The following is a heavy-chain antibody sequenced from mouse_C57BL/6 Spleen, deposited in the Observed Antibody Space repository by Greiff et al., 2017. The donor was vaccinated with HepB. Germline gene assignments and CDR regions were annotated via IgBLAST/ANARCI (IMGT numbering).Heavy chain of an antibody. D-gene: IGHD4-1*01. CDR2: IWGDGST. CDR3: AKEGLGVTPPYYAMDY. Sequence: VKVIESGPGLVAPSQSLSITCTVSGFSLTSYGVSWVRQPPGKGLEWLGVIWGDGSTNYHSALISRLSISKDNSKSQVFLKLNSLQTDDTATYYCAKEGLGVTPPYYAMDYWGQGTSVTVSS. CDR1: GFSLTSYG. J-gene: IGHJ4*01. V-gene: IGHV2-3*01.